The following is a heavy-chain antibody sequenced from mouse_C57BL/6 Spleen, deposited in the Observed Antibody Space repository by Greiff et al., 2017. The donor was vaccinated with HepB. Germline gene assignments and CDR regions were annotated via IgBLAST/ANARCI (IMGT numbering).Heavy chain of an antibody. CDR3: ARVSEEFAY. CDR2: ISYDGSN. J-gene: IGHJ3*01. Sequence: EVQLQESGPGLVKPSQSLSLTCSVTGYSITSGYYWNWIRQFPGNKLEWMGYISYDGSNNYNPSLKNRISITRDTSKNQFFLKLNSVTTEDTATYYCARVSEEFAYWGQGTLVTVSA. V-gene: IGHV3-6*01. CDR1: GYSITSGYY.